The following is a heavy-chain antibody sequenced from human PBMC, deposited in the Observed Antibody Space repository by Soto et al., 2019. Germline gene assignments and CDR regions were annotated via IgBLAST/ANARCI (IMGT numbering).Heavy chain of an antibody. J-gene: IGHJ4*02. Sequence: QLQLQESGPGLVKPSETLSLTCTVSGGSISSSSYYWGWIRQPPGKGLEWIGSTYYSGSTYYNPSLKSRVTISVDTSKNQFSLKLSSVTAADTAVYYCARQGGYSYRQTLDYWGQGTLVTVSS. CDR3: ARQGGYSYRQTLDY. CDR1: GGSISSSSYY. V-gene: IGHV4-39*01. D-gene: IGHD5-18*01. CDR2: TYYSGST.